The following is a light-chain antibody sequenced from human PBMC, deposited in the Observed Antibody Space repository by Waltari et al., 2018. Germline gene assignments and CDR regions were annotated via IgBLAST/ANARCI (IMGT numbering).Light chain of an antibody. J-gene: IGKJ3*01. V-gene: IGKV1-39*01. CDR2: AAA. CDR3: QQSYETPLT. Sequence: DIQMTQSPSSLSASVGDRVTITCRASQSVSSSLNWYQQKPGHAPKLLIYAAANLQGGVPSRIRCSGSGTDFTLTISSLQPEDFATYFCQQSYETPLTFGPGTKVDVK. CDR1: QSVSSS.